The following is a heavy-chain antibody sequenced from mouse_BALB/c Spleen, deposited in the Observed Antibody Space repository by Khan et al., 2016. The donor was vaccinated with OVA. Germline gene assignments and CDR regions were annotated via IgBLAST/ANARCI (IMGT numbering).Heavy chain of an antibody. Sequence: EVKLVESGGGLVKLGGSLKLSCAASGLTFSGYYMSWVRQTPDKRLELVAAIMSNGGGIYYPDTVKGRFTISRDNAKNTLYLQMSSMKSEDTALYYCARHYGYDVEFAYWGQGTLVTVSA. CDR2: IMSNGGGI. CDR1: GLTFSGYY. D-gene: IGHD2-2*01. J-gene: IGHJ3*01. V-gene: IGHV5-6-2*01. CDR3: ARHYGYDVEFAY.